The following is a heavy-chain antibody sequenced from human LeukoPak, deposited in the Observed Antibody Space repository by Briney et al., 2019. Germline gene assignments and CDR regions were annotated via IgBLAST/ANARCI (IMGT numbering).Heavy chain of an antibody. V-gene: IGHV1-69*13. Sequence: PVKVSCKASGGTFSSYAISWVRQAPGQGLEWMGGIIPIFGTANYAQKFQGRVTITADESTSTAYMELSSLRSEDTAVYYCARPEDYGGNGLDYWGQGTLVTVSS. D-gene: IGHD4-23*01. CDR3: ARPEDYGGNGLDY. CDR2: IIPIFGTA. CDR1: GGTFSSYA. J-gene: IGHJ4*02.